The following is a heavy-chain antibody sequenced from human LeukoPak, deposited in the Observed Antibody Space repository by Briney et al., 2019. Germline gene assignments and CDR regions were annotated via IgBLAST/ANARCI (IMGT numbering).Heavy chain of an antibody. CDR3: AREPSFLRFFDY. CDR2: IWYDGSNK. CDR1: GLIFSDYW. J-gene: IGHJ4*02. Sequence: PGGSLRLSCAASGLIFSDYWMTWVRQAPGKGLEWVAVIWYDGSNKYYADSVKGRFTISRDNSKNTLYLQMNSLRAEDTAVYYCAREPSFLRFFDYWGQGTLVTVSS. D-gene: IGHD3-3*01. V-gene: IGHV3-33*08.